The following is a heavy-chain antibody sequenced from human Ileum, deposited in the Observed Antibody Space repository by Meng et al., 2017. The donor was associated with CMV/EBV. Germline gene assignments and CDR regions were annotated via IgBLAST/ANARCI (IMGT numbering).Heavy chain of an antibody. V-gene: IGHV1-69*05. CDR3: AKSAISVDTAFDY. Sequence: SVKVSCKASGGTFSRYAISWVRQAPGQGLEWLGGIIPIFDTANYAQKFQGRLTISTDDTTSTAYMELSSLRSEDTAIYYCAKSAISVDTAFDYWGQGNLVNVAS. CDR2: IIPIFDTA. CDR1: GGTFSRYA. D-gene: IGHD5-18*01. J-gene: IGHJ4*02.